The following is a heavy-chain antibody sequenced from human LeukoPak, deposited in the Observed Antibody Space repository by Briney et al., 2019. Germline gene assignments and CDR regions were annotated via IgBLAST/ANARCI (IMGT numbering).Heavy chain of an antibody. CDR2: INTDGRSA. CDR1: GFTFSSYS. V-gene: IGHV3-74*01. J-gene: IGHJ6*02. CDR3: ARGEYSGYAYYYYYYGMDV. D-gene: IGHD5-12*01. Sequence: GGSLRLSCAASGFTFSSYSMNWVRQAPGKGLVWVSRINTDGRSASYADSVKGRFTISRDNAKNTLYLQMNSLRAEDTAVYYCARGEYSGYAYYYYYYGMDVWGQGTTVTVSS.